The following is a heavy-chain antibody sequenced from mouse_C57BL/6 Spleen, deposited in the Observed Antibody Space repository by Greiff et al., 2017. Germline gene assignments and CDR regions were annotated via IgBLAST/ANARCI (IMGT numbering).Heavy chain of an antibody. CDR2: IHPSDSDT. J-gene: IGHJ4*01. CDR1: GYTFTSYW. Sequence: QVQLQQPGAELVKPGASVKVSCKASGYTFTSYWMHWVKQRPGQGLEWIGRIHPSDSDTNYNQKFKGKATLTVDKSSSTAYMQLSSLTSEDSAVYYCAISRDYYAMDYWGQGTSVTVSS. CDR3: AISRDYYAMDY. V-gene: IGHV1-74*01.